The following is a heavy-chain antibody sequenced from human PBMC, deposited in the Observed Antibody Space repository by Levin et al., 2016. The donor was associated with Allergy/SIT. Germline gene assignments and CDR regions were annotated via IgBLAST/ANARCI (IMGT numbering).Heavy chain of an antibody. CDR1: GGSISSYY. CDR2: IYYSGST. J-gene: IGHJ4*02. D-gene: IGHD6-13*01. CDR3: AAGSSAAVDY. V-gene: IGHV4-59*01. Sequence: SETLSLTCTVSGGSISSYYWSWIRQPPGKGLEWIGYIYYSGSTNYNPSLKSRVTISVDTSKNQFSLKLSSVTAADTAVYYCAAGSSAAVDYWGQGTLVTVSS.